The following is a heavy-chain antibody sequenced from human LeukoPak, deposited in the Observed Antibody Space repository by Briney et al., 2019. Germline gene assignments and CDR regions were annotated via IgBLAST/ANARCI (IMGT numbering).Heavy chain of an antibody. CDR3: ARAHYGSGSYVYWYFDL. CDR1: GFTFSDYS. J-gene: IGHJ2*01. V-gene: IGHV3-30-3*01. D-gene: IGHD3-10*01. CDR2: ISDDGVKE. Sequence: GSLRLSCVGSGFTFSDYSIHWARQSPGKGLEWLALISDDGVKEYYGDPGKGRFSISRDNSKNTVYLQMNSLRAEDTTLYYCARAHYGSGSYVYWYFDLWGRGALVTVSS.